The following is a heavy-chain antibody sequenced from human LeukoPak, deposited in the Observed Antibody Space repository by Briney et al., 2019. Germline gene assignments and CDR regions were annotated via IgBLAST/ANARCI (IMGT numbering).Heavy chain of an antibody. J-gene: IGHJ5*02. Sequence: ASVKVSCKASGYTFTSYGISWVRQAPGQGLEWMGWISAYNGNTNYAQKLQGRVTMTTDTSTSTAYMELRSLRSDDTAVYYCARDLYDFWSGYYSTTNWFDPWGQGTLVTVSS. CDR2: ISAYNGNT. CDR3: ARDLYDFWSGYYSTTNWFDP. CDR1: GYTFTSYG. D-gene: IGHD3-3*01. V-gene: IGHV1-18*01.